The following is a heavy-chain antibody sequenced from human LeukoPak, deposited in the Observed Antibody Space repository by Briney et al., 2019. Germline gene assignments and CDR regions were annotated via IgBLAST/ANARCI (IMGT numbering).Heavy chain of an antibody. J-gene: IGHJ5*02. CDR2: INPNSGGT. Sequence: ASVKVSCKASGYTFTGYYMHWVRQAPGQGLEWMGWINPNSGGTTYAQKFQGRVTMTWDMSITTAYMDLSRLRSDDTAVYYCTRAFEYGWFDPWGQGTLVIVSS. D-gene: IGHD4-17*01. V-gene: IGHV1-2*02. CDR3: TRAFEYGWFDP. CDR1: GYTFTGYY.